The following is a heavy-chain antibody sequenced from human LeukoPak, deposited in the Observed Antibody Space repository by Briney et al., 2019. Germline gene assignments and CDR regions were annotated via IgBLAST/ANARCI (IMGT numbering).Heavy chain of an antibody. D-gene: IGHD6-6*01. J-gene: IGHJ4*02. CDR3: ARGPYSSSRYYFDY. Sequence: GGSLRVSCAASGCTFDDYGMSWVRQAPGKGLEWVSGINWNGGSTGYADSVKGRFTISRDNAKNSLYLQMNSLRAEDTALYYCARGPYSSSRYYFDYWGQGTLVTVSS. V-gene: IGHV3-20*04. CDR2: INWNGGST. CDR1: GCTFDDYG.